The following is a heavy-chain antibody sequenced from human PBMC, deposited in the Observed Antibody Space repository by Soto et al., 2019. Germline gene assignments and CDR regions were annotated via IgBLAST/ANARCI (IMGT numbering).Heavy chain of an antibody. V-gene: IGHV3-30*18. Sequence: QVQLVESGGGVVQPGRSLRLSCAASGFTFSNYGMHWVRQAPGKGLQWVTVISYDGSDKYYSDSVKGRFTISRDNSKNTLYLQMNSLRAEDTAVYYCVKDRACAGYSSGSSGSFDYWGRGTPVTVSS. CDR3: VKDRACAGYSSGSSGSFDY. CDR1: GFTFSNYG. CDR2: ISYDGSDK. J-gene: IGHJ4*02. D-gene: IGHD6-19*01.